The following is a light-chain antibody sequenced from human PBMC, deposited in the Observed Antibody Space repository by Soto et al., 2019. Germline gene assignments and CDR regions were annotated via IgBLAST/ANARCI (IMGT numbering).Light chain of an antibody. V-gene: IGLV2-23*02. CDR3: CSYTRTTTWV. J-gene: IGLJ3*02. CDR1: SSDVGTYNL. Sequence: QSVLTQPASVSGSPGQSITISCTGTSSDVGTYNLVSWYQQHPGKAPKVMIFEVSKRPSGVSNRFSGSKSGNTASLTISGLQAEDEADYYCCSYTRTTTWVFGGGTQLTVL. CDR2: EVS.